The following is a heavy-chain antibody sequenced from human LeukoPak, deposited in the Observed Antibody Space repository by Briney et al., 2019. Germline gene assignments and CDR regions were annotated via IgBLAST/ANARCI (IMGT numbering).Heavy chain of an antibody. J-gene: IGHJ3*02. Sequence: GASVKVSCKASGYTFTSYAMHWVRQAPGQRLEWMGWINAGNGNTKYSQKFQGRVTITRDTSASTAYMELSSLRSEDTAVYYCAAAYYYDSSGPHAFDIWGQGTMVTVSS. V-gene: IGHV1-3*01. CDR1: GYTFTSYA. CDR3: AAAYYYDSSGPHAFDI. D-gene: IGHD3-22*01. CDR2: INAGNGNT.